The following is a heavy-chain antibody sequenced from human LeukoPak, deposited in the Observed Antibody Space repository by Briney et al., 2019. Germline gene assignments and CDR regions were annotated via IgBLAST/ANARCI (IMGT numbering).Heavy chain of an antibody. CDR2: INHSGST. CDR3: ARGVNPPPGYDFWSGYYPDY. Sequence: SETLSLTCAVYGGSFSGYYWSWIRQPPGKGLEWMGEINHSGSTNYNPSLKSRVTISVDTSKNQFSLKLSSVTAADTAVYYCARGVNPPPGYDFWSGYYPDYWGQGTLVTVSS. D-gene: IGHD3-3*01. CDR1: GGSFSGYY. J-gene: IGHJ4*02. V-gene: IGHV4-34*01.